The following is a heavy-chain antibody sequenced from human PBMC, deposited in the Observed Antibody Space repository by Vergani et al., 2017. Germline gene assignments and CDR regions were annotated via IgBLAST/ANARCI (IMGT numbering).Heavy chain of an antibody. J-gene: IGHJ6*03. Sequence: QVQLVQSGAEVKKPGSSVKVSCKASGGTFSSYAISWVRQAPGQGLEWMGGIIPIFGTANYAQKFQGRVTITADESTSTAYMELSSLRSEDTAVYYCAGDFDGWSSTSCPGSYYYYYMDVWGKGTTVTVSS. V-gene: IGHV1-69*01. CDR3: AGDFDGWSSTSCPGSYYYYYMDV. CDR2: IIPIFGTA. CDR1: GGTFSSYA. D-gene: IGHD2-2*01.